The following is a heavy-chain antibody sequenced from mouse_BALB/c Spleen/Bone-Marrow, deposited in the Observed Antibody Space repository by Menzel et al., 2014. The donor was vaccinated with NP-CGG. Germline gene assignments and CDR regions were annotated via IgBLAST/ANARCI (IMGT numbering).Heavy chain of an antibody. CDR3: TRHFYGSSYFDY. V-gene: IGHV1-62-2*01. CDR2: FYPGSGNI. D-gene: IGHD1-1*01. CDR1: GYTFTDYI. J-gene: IGHJ2*01. Sequence: QVQLQQSGAELVKPGASVKLSRKASGYTFTDYIIHWIKQRSGQGLEWIGWFYPGSGNIKYNEKFKDKATLTADKSSSTVYMELSRLTSEDSAVYFCTRHFYGSSYFDYWGQGTTLTVSS.